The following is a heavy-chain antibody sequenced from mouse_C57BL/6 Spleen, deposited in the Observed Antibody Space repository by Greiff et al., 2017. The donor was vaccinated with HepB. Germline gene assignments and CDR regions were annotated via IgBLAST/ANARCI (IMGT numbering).Heavy chain of an antibody. CDR3: ASGWYFDV. CDR1: GYTFTSYW. V-gene: IGHV1-50*01. CDR2: IDPTDSDT. J-gene: IGHJ1*03. Sequence: QVQLQQPGAELVKPGASVKLSCKASGYTFTSYWMQWVKQRPGQGLEWIGEIDPTDSDTNYNQKFKGKATLTVDTSSSTAYMQLSSLTSEDSAVYYCASGWYFDVWGTGTTVTVSS.